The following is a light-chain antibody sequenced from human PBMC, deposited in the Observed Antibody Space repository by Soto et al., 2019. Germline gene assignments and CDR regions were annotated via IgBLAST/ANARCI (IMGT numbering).Light chain of an antibody. J-gene: IGKJ1*01. CDR2: GAS. Sequence: EVVLTQSPGTLSLSPGERATLSCRASQSVTSSDLAWYQQKPGQAPRLLISGASSRATGIPDRFSASGSGTDFTLTISRLEPEDFAVYYCQQYRTFGQGTKVDIK. CDR3: QQYRT. V-gene: IGKV3-20*01. CDR1: QSVTSSD.